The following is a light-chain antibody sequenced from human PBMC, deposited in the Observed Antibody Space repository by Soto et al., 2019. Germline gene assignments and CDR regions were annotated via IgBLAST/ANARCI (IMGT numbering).Light chain of an antibody. CDR2: GAS. CDR3: QQGHNWPLT. CDR1: QSISSE. Sequence: EIVRTQSPATLAVSPGESATLSCRASQSISSELAWYQQKPGQPPRLLIYGASTRATGVPARFTGSGSGSDFTLAISGLQSEDFAVYYCQQGHNWPLTFGQGPRLEI. J-gene: IGKJ2*01. V-gene: IGKV3-15*01.